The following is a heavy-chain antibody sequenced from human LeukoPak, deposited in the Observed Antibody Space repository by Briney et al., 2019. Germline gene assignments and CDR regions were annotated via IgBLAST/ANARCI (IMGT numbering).Heavy chain of an antibody. CDR3: AKDGGEYNYGYSDFDY. J-gene: IGHJ4*02. CDR2: ISGSGGST. V-gene: IGHV3-23*01. D-gene: IGHD5-18*01. CDR1: GFTFSSYA. Sequence: GGSLRLSCAASGFTFSSYAMSWVRQAPGKGLEWVSSISGSGGSTYYADSVKGRFTISRDNSKNTLYLQMNSLRAEDTAVYYCAKDGGEYNYGYSDFDYWGQGTLVTVSS.